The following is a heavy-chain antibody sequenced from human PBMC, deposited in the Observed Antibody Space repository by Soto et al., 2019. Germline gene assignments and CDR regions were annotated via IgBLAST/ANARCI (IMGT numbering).Heavy chain of an antibody. CDR3: ARXXXXXXYYYGMDV. CDR2: ISGYDGRT. J-gene: IGHJ6*02. V-gene: IGHV1-18*01. CDR1: GYTFTSYG. Sequence: QVHLVQSGAEVKKPGASVKVSCKTSGYTFTSYGISWVRQAPGQGLEWLGWISGYDGRTNLAQKVQDRVXXXTXXXXXXVXXXXXXXXXXXXXXXXXARXXXXXXYYYGMDVWGQGTTVTVSS.